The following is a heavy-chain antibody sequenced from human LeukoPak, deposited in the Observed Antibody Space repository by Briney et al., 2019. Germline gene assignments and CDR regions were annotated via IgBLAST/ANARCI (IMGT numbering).Heavy chain of an antibody. CDR3: AKSGNSGAFDY. V-gene: IGHV3-23*01. Sequence: GGSLRLSCTASGFTFSTYAMNWVRQAPGKRLEWVSSIIGSGRDTYYADSVRGRITISRDNSKNTLYLQMNSLRAEDTAVYYCAKSGNSGAFDYWGQGTLVTVSS. J-gene: IGHJ4*02. D-gene: IGHD4-23*01. CDR1: GFTFSTYA. CDR2: IIGSGRDT.